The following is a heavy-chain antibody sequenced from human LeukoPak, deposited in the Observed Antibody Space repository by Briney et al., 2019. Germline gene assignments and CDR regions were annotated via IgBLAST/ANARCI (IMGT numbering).Heavy chain of an antibody. J-gene: IGHJ4*02. CDR2: MSGSGGNT. D-gene: IGHD3-10*01. CDR1: GFTFSNYA. Sequence: AGGSLRLSCGASGFTFSNYAMSWVRRAPGRGLEWVSRMSGSGGNTFYADSVKGRFTISRDNSKNTLYLQMDNLRAEDTALYYCAKDLTTGASGCYLDTYFDYWGQGTLVTVSS. CDR3: AKDLTTGASGCYLDTYFDY. V-gene: IGHV3-23*01.